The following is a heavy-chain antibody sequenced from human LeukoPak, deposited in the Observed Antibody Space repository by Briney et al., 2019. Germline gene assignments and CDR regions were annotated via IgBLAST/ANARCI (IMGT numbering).Heavy chain of an antibody. V-gene: IGHV1-18*01. J-gene: IGHJ6*03. CDR3: ARDREVVVPASYYYMDV. D-gene: IGHD2-2*01. CDR1: RYTFTTYD. Sequence: ASVKVSCKASRYTFTTYDINWVRQAPGQGLEWMGWISAYNGNTNYAQKLQGRVTMTTDTSTSTAYMELRSLRSDDTAVYYCARDREVVVPASYYYMDVWGKGTTVTISS. CDR2: ISAYNGNT.